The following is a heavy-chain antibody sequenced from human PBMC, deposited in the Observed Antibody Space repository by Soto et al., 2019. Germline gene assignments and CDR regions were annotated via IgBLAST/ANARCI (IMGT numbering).Heavy chain of an antibody. D-gene: IGHD3-10*01. CDR3: ARSPSNPITMVRTYLDY. CDR1: GGTFSSYA. Sequence: QVQLVQSGAEVKKPGSSVKVSYKASGGTFSSYAISWVRQAPGQGLEWMGGIIPIFGTANYAQKFQGRVTITADESTSTAYMELSSLRSEDTAVYYCARSPSNPITMVRTYLDYWGQGTLVTVSS. V-gene: IGHV1-69*01. CDR2: IIPIFGTA. J-gene: IGHJ4*02.